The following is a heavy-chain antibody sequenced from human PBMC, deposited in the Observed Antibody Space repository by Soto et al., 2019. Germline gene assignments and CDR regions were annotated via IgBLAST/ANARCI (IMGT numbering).Heavy chain of an antibody. CDR3: ARGLDSGYDWGDYYYYGMDV. J-gene: IGHJ6*02. Sequence: LRLSCAASGFTFSSYGMHWVRQAPGKGLEWVAVIWYDGSNKYYADSVKGRFTISRDNSKNTLYLQMNSLRAEDTAVYYCARGLDSGYDWGDYYYYGMDVWGQGTTVTVSS. CDR1: GFTFSSYG. CDR2: IWYDGSNK. V-gene: IGHV3-33*01. D-gene: IGHD5-12*01.